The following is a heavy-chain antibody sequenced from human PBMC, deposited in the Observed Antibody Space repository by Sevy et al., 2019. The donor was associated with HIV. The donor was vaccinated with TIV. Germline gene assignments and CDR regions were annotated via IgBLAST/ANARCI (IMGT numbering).Heavy chain of an antibody. D-gene: IGHD1-20*01. V-gene: IGHV4-39*01. Sequence: SETLSLTCTVSGGSISSSPYYWGWVRQPPGKGLEWIGSMFYSGSTYYNSSLKSRLTISADTSKNQFSLRLSSVTDADTAVYYCAGVYKWSDRGAFDIWGQGTMVTVSS. CDR1: GGSISSSPYY. CDR2: MFYSGST. J-gene: IGHJ3*02. CDR3: AGVYKWSDRGAFDI.